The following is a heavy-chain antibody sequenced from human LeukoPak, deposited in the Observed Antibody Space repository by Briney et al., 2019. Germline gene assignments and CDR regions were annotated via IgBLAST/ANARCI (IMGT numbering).Heavy chain of an antibody. Sequence: PSETLSLTCTVSGGSISSYYWSWIRQPPGKGLEWIGYIYYSGSTNYNPSLKSRVTISVDTSKNQFSLKLSSVTAADTAVYYCARERRDCSSTSCYKNNYYYYMDVWGKGTTVTVSS. J-gene: IGHJ6*03. D-gene: IGHD2-2*02. V-gene: IGHV4-59*12. CDR3: ARERRDCSSTSCYKNNYYYYMDV. CDR1: GGSISSYY. CDR2: IYYSGST.